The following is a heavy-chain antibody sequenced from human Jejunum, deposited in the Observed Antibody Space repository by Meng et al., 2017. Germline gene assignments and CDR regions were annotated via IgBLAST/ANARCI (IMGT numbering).Heavy chain of an antibody. Sequence: GESLKISCAASGSTFSYHYIDWVRQAPGKGLEWGGLSRNKANSYTTEYAASVKGRFTISRDASKNSLYLQMSSLKTEDTAVYYCARGYSGTYCYAFDIWGQGTMVTVSS. CDR1: GSTFSYHY. CDR2: SRNKANSYTT. J-gene: IGHJ3*02. V-gene: IGHV3-72*01. D-gene: IGHD1-26*01. CDR3: ARGYSGTYCYAFDI.